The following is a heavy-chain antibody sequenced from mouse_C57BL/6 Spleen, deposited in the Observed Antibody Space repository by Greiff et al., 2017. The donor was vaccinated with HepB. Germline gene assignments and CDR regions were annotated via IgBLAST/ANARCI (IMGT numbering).Heavy chain of an antibody. D-gene: IGHD1-1*01. V-gene: IGHV1-15*01. J-gene: IGHJ4*01. Sequence: QVTLKVCGAELVRPGASVTLSCKASGYTFTDYEMHWVKQTPVHGLEWIGAIDPETGGTAYNQKFKGKAILTADKSSSTAYMELRSLTSEDSAVYYCTSLITTVVARDYAMDYWGQGTSVTVSS. CDR1: GYTFTDYE. CDR3: TSLITTVVARDYAMDY. CDR2: IDPETGGT.